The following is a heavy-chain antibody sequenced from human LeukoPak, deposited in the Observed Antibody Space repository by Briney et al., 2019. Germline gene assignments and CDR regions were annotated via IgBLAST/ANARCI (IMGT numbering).Heavy chain of an antibody. CDR2: VSGYNGNT. D-gene: IGHD6-13*01. CDR3: AKDHIPGYSSSSDY. V-gene: IGHV1-18*01. CDR1: GYSFTSYG. J-gene: IGHJ4*02. Sequence: VASVKVSCKTSGYSFTSYGITWVRQAPGQGLEWMGWVSGYNGNTNYAQKFQDRVTMTTDTSTSTAYMEVRSLRSEDTAVYYCAKDHIPGYSSSSDYWGQGTLITVPS.